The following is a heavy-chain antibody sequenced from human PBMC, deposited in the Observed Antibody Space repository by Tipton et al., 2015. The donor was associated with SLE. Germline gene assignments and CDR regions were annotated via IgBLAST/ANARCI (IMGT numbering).Heavy chain of an antibody. J-gene: IGHJ5*02. CDR2: INHSGST. V-gene: IGHV4-34*01. CDR3: ARGSVPAAFDP. D-gene: IGHD2-2*01. Sequence: LRLSCAVYAGSFSGYYWSWIRQPPGKGLEWIGEINHSGSTNYNPSLKSRVTISVDTSKNQFSLKLSSVTAADTAVYYCARGSVPAAFDPWGQGTLVTVSS. CDR1: AGSFSGYY.